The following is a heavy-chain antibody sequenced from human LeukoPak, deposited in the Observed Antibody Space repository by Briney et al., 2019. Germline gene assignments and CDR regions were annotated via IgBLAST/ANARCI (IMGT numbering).Heavy chain of an antibody. CDR1: GFSFSSYW. D-gene: IGHD3-22*01. Sequence: PGGSLRLSCAASGFSFSSYWMSWVRQAPGKGLEWVANIKQDGSEKYYVASVKGRFTISRDNAKNSLYLQMNSLRAEDTAVYYCARDLNYYDLGYWGQGTLVTVSS. J-gene: IGHJ4*02. CDR2: IKQDGSEK. CDR3: ARDLNYYDLGY. V-gene: IGHV3-7*01.